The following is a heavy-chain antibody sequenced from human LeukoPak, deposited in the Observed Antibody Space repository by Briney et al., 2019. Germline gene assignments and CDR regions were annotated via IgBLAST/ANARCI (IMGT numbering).Heavy chain of an antibody. V-gene: IGHV1-2*02. CDR2: INPNSGGT. D-gene: IGHD3-22*01. CDR1: GYTFTGYY. Sequence: ASVKVSCKASGYTFTGYYMHWVRQAPGQGLEWMGWINPNSGGTNYAQKLQGRVTMTTDTSTSTAYMELRSLRSDDTAVYYCARDGKEYYYDSSGYYGYWGQGTLVTVSS. J-gene: IGHJ4*02. CDR3: ARDGKEYYYDSSGYYGY.